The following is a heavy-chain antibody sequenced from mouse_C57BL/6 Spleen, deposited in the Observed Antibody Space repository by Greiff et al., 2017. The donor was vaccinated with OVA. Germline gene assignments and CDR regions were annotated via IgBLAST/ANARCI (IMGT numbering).Heavy chain of an antibody. CDR2: ISYDGSN. CDR3: ARPHTLFYGSSPGYFDY. J-gene: IGHJ2*01. D-gene: IGHD1-1*01. V-gene: IGHV3-6*01. CDR1: GYSITSGYY. Sequence: EVKLMESGPGLVKPSQSLSLTCSVTGYSITSGYYWNWIRQFPGNKLEWMGYISYDGSNNYNPSLKNRISITRDTSKNQFFLKLNSVTTEDTATYYCARPHTLFYGSSPGYFDYWGQGTTLTVSS.